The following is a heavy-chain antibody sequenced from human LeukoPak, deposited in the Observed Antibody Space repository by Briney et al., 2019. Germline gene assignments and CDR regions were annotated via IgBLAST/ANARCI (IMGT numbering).Heavy chain of an antibody. D-gene: IGHD6-6*01. V-gene: IGHV3-15*01. CDR3: TTGWTSSSEQSDAFDI. Sequence: GGSLRLSCAASGFTFSNAWMSWVRQAPGKGLEWVGRIKSKTDGGTTDYAAPVKGRFTISRDDSKNTLYLQMNSLKTEDTAVYYCTTGWTSSSEQSDAFDIWGQGTMVTVSS. J-gene: IGHJ3*02. CDR1: GFTFSNAW. CDR2: IKSKTDGGTT.